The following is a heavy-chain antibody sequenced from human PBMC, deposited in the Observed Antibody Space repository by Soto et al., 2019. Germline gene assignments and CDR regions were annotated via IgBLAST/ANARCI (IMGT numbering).Heavy chain of an antibody. CDR1: GFTFSSYG. D-gene: IGHD4-17*01. Sequence: QVQLVESGGGVVQPGRSLRLSCADSGFTFSSYGMHWVRQAPGKGLEWVAVISYDGSNKYYADSVKGRFTISRDNSKNTLYLQMNSLRAEDTAVYYCAKVGGDYDGWYFDLWGRGTLVTVSS. J-gene: IGHJ2*01. CDR2: ISYDGSNK. CDR3: AKVGGDYDGWYFDL. V-gene: IGHV3-30*18.